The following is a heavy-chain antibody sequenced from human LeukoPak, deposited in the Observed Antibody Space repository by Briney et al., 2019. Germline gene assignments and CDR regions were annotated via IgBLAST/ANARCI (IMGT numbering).Heavy chain of an antibody. D-gene: IGHD1-1*01. J-gene: IGHJ4*02. CDR2: ISYSGNT. Sequence: SSETLSLTCTVSGVSVRSDSNYWSWIRQPPGKGPEWIGYISYSGNTDYNPSLKSRVTMSLGTSKNDLSLKLDSVTAADTAVYYCARGYRNNWRFDYWGQGTLVTVSS. CDR1: GVSVRSDSNY. CDR3: ARGYRNNWRFDY. V-gene: IGHV4-61*03.